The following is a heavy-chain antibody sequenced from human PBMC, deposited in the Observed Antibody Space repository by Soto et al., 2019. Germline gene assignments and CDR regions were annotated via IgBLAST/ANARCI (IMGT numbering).Heavy chain of an antibody. CDR2: IIPIFGTA. V-gene: IGHV1-69*01. CDR3: ARDRRIAAAGTLWFDP. D-gene: IGHD6-13*01. J-gene: IGHJ5*02. Sequence: QVQLVQSGAEVKKPGSSVKVSCKASGGTFSSYAISWVRQAPGQGLEWMGGIIPIFGTANYAQKFQGRVTSTADESTSTAYVELSSLGSEDTAVYYCARDRRIAAAGTLWFDPWGQGTLVTGSS. CDR1: GGTFSSYA.